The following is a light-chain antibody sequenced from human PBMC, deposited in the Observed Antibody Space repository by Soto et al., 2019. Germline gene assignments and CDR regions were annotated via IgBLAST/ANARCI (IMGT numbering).Light chain of an antibody. J-gene: IGLJ1*01. CDR3: SSYTTSNTRQIV. CDR1: SSDVGGYNY. Sequence: QSVLTQPASVSGSPGQSITISCTGTSSDVGGYNYVSWYQHHPGKAPKLIIYDVSNQPSVVSILFSGSKSDNTASLTISWLQPEDEADYHCSSYTTSNTRQIVFGTGTKVTVL. CDR2: DVS. V-gene: IGLV2-14*03.